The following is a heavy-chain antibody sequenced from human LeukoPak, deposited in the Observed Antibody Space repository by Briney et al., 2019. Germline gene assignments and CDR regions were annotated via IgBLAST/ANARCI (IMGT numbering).Heavy chain of an antibody. CDR3: ARDSMYGDGYNYFDY. CDR2: IYYSGST. D-gene: IGHD5-24*01. Sequence: PSETLSLTCTVSGGSISSYYWSWIRQPPGKGLEWIGHIYYSGSTNYNPSLKSRVTISVDTSKNQFSLKLSSVTAADTAVYYCARDSMYGDGYNYFDYWGQGTLVTVSS. J-gene: IGHJ4*02. V-gene: IGHV4-59*01. CDR1: GGSISSYY.